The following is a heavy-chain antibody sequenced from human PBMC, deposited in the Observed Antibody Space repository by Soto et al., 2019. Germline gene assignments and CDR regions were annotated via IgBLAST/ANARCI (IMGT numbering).Heavy chain of an antibody. Sequence: GGSLRLSCAASGFTFSSYSMNWVRQAPGKGLEWVSSISSSSSYIYYADSVKGRFTISRDNAKNSLYLQMNSLRAEDTAVYYCAREGGSSSVQSQHYYYYMDVWGKGTTVTVSS. CDR2: ISSSSSYI. CDR3: AREGGSSSVQSQHYYYYMDV. CDR1: GFTFSSYS. D-gene: IGHD6-6*01. V-gene: IGHV3-21*01. J-gene: IGHJ6*03.